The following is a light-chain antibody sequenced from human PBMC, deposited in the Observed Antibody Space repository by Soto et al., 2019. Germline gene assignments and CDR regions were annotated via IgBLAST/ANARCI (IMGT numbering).Light chain of an antibody. Sequence: QSALTQPPSASGSPGQSVTISCTGTSSDVGGYNYVSWYQQHPGKAPKLMIYEVSKRPSGVPDRFSGSKSGNTASLTVSGLQAEDEADSYCSSYAGTNNLLFGGGTKLTGL. J-gene: IGLJ2*01. CDR2: EVS. CDR3: SSYAGTNNLL. V-gene: IGLV2-8*01. CDR1: SSDVGGYNY.